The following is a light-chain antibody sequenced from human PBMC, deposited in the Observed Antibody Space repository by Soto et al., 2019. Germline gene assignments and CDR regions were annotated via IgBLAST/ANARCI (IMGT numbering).Light chain of an antibody. CDR2: GNN. Sequence: QSVLTQPPSVSGAPGQRVTIPCTGSSSSIGAGYDVHWYQQLPGTAPKLLIYGNNNRPSGVPDRFSGSRSGTSASLAITGLQAEEEADYFCLSYYNSLSSPVLFGGGTKLTVL. CDR1: SSSIGAGYD. CDR3: LSYYNSLSSPVL. J-gene: IGLJ2*01. V-gene: IGLV1-40*01.